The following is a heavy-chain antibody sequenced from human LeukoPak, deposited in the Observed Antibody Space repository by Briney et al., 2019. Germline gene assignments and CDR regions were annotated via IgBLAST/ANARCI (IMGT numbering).Heavy chain of an antibody. CDR1: GYTFTGYY. D-gene: IGHD2-2*01. CDR2: IDPNSGGT. V-gene: IGHV1-2*02. Sequence: ASVKLSCKASGYTFTGYYMHWVRQAPGQGLEGMGWIDPNSGGTNYAQKFQGRVTMTRDTSISTAYMELSRLRSDDTAVYYCARDRGSTSSSHYYYYGMDVWGQGTTVTVSS. J-gene: IGHJ6*02. CDR3: ARDRGSTSSSHYYYYGMDV.